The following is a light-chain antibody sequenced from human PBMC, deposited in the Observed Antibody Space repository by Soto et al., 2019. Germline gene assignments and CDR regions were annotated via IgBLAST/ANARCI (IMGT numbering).Light chain of an antibody. CDR2: ASS. Sequence: EIVLTQSPDTVSLSPGERATLSCRASQSVSNIYLPWYQQKPGQAPRLLIYASSNRATGIPDRFSGTGSGTDFTLTISRLEPEDFAVYYCQQYDSVPTTFGQGTKVEIK. CDR1: QSVSNIY. J-gene: IGKJ1*01. V-gene: IGKV3-20*01. CDR3: QQYDSVPTT.